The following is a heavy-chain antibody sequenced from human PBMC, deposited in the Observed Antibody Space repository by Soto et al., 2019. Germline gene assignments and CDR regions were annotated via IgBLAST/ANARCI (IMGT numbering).Heavy chain of an antibody. CDR1: GYSFTSYW. V-gene: IGHV5-51*01. CDR2: IYPGDSDT. CDR3: ARTFPHSTVYYGMDV. J-gene: IGHJ6*02. Sequence: GESLKISCKGSGYSFTSYWIGWVRQMPGKGLEWMGIIYPGDSDTRYSPSFQGQVTTSADKSISTAYLQWSSLKASDTAMYYCARTFPHSTVYYGMDVWGQGTTVTVSS. D-gene: IGHD4-17*01.